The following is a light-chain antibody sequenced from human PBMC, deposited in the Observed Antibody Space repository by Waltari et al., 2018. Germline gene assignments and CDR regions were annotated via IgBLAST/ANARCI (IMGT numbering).Light chain of an antibody. CDR1: QGISNF. V-gene: IGKV1-9*01. CDR2: AAS. CDR3: QQLNSYQWT. J-gene: IGKJ1*01. Sequence: IQLTQSPSSLSESVGDRVTITCLASQGISNFLALYQQKPGKAPKLLIYAASTLQSGVPSRFSGGGSGTDFTLTISSLQPEDFATYYCQQLNSYQWTFGQGTKVEIK.